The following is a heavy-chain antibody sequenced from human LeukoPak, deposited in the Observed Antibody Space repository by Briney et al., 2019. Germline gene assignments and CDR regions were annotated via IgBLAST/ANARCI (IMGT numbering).Heavy chain of an antibody. D-gene: IGHD6-13*01. Sequence: SETLSLTCTVSGGSISSSSYYWGWIRQPPGKGLEWIGSIYYSGSTYYNPSLKSRVTISVDTSKNQFSLKLSSVTAADTAVYYCARDHYIAAAGTYWFDPWGQGTLVTVSS. J-gene: IGHJ5*02. CDR1: GGSISSSSYY. CDR2: IYYSGST. CDR3: ARDHYIAAAGTYWFDP. V-gene: IGHV4-39*07.